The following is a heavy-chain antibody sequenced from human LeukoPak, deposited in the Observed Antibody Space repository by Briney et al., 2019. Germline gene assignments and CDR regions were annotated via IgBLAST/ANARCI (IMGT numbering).Heavy chain of an antibody. D-gene: IGHD6-13*01. CDR3: ANRGSSWYFDY. J-gene: IGHJ4*02. V-gene: IGHV3-43*01. Sequence: GGSLRLSCAASGFTFDDYTMHWVRQAPGKGLEWVSLISWDGGSTYYADSVKGRFTISRDNSKNSLYLQMNSLRTEDTALYYCANRGSSWYFDYWGQGTLVTVSS. CDR2: ISWDGGST. CDR1: GFTFDDYT.